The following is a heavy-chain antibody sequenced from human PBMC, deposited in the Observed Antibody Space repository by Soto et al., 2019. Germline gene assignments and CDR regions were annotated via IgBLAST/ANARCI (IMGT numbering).Heavy chain of an antibody. CDR1: GFTFSSYA. CDR2: ISGSGGST. V-gene: IGHV3-23*01. Sequence: AGSLRLSCAASGFTFSSYAMSWVRHAPGKGLEWVSAISGSGGSTYYADSVKGRFTISRDNSENTLYLQMNGLRAEDTAGYYCVKDTPAWRQVWGYDYWGQGALVTVSS. CDR3: VKDTPAWRQVWGYDY. J-gene: IGHJ4*02. D-gene: IGHD5-18*01.